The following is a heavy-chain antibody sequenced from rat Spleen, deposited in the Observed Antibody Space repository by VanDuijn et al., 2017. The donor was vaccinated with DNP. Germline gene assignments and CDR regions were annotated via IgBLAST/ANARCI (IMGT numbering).Heavy chain of an antibody. CDR2: ITSSGGST. CDR3: ARVGPLRRVSFDY. D-gene: IGHD1-11*01. V-gene: IGHV5-31*01. CDR1: GFTFNNYW. Sequence: EVQLVESGGDLVQPGRSLKLSCVASGFTFNNYWMTWIRQVPGKGLEWVASITSSGGSTYYPDSVKGRFTISRDNAKNTLYLQMNSLRSEDTATYYCARVGPLRRVSFDYWGQGVMVTVSS. J-gene: IGHJ2*01.